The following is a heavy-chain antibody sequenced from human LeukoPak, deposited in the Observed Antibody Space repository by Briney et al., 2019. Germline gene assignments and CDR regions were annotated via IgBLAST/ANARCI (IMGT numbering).Heavy chain of an antibody. V-gene: IGHV4-39*07. CDR3: ARAFRGRYSSSWYWFDP. J-gene: IGHJ5*02. D-gene: IGHD6-13*01. CDR1: GGSVSSSSYY. CDR2: IYYSGST. Sequence: PSETLSLTCTVSGGSVSSSSYYWGWIRQPPGKGLEWIGSIYYSGSTYYNPSLKSRVTISVDTSKNQFSLKLSSVTAADTAVYYCARAFRGRYSSSWYWFDPWGQGTLATVSS.